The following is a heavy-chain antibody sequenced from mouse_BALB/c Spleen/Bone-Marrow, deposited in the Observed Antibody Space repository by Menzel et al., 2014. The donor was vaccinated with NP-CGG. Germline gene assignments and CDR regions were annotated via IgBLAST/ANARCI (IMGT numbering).Heavy chain of an antibody. CDR2: ISDGGSYT. CDR3: ANYYGSTWFAY. D-gene: IGHD1-1*01. J-gene: IGHJ3*01. Sequence: EVKLVESGGGLVKPGGSLKLSCAASGFTFSDCYMYWVRQTPEKRLEWVATISDGGSYTYYPDSVKGRFTISRDNAKNNLYLQMNSLKSEDTAMYYCANYYGSTWFAYWGQGALVTVSA. V-gene: IGHV5-4*02. CDR1: GFTFSDCY.